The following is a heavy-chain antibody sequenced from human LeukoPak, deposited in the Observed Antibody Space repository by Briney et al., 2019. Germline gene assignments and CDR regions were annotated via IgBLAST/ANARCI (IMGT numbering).Heavy chain of an antibody. CDR3: ATNSGWYGYMDY. D-gene: IGHD6-19*01. CDR1: GGTFSSYA. V-gene: IGHV1-69*13. J-gene: IGHJ4*02. CDR2: IIPIFGTA. Sequence: SVTVSCKASGGTFSSYAISWVRQAPGQGLEWMGGIIPIFGTANYAQKFQGRVTITADEPTSTAYMELSSLRSEDTAVYYCATNSGWYGYMDYWGQGTLVTVSS.